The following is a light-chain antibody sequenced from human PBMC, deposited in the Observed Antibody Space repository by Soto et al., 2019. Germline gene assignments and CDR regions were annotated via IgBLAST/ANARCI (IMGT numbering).Light chain of an antibody. V-gene: IGLV2-8*01. Sequence: QSALTQPPSASGSPGQSVSISCTGTSSDVGGYNYVSWYQQYPGKAPKLLIYDVSKRPSGVPDRFSGSKSGNTASLTVSGLQAEDEADYYCSSYAGSNNFVVFGGGTKLTVL. CDR3: SSYAGSNNFVV. J-gene: IGLJ2*01. CDR1: SSDVGGYNY. CDR2: DVS.